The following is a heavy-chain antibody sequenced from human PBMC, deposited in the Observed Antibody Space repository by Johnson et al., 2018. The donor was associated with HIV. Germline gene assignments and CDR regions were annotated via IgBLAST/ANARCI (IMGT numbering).Heavy chain of an antibody. V-gene: IGHV3-11*04. CDR2: ISSTGSSI. D-gene: IGHD4-23*01. CDR3: AKLRWAPRAFDI. CDR1: GFTFSDYY. Sequence: QVQLVESGGGLVKPGGSLRLSCAASGFTFSDYYMSWIRQAPGKGLEWVSYISSTGSSIKYVDSVKGRFTISRDNSKNTLYLQMNTLRAEDTAVYYCAKLRWAPRAFDIWGQGTMVTVSS. J-gene: IGHJ3*02.